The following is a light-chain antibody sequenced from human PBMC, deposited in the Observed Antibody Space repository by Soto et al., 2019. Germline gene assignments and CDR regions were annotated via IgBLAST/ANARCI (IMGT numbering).Light chain of an antibody. J-gene: IGKJ5*01. Sequence: IVLTQSPATLSLSPWEIATLSCRASQSVSSYLAWYQQKPGQAPRLLIYDASNRATGIPARFSGSGSGTDFTLTISSLEPEDFAVYYCQQRSNWPIPFGQGTRLE. CDR1: QSVSSY. CDR2: DAS. CDR3: QQRSNWPIP. V-gene: IGKV3-11*01.